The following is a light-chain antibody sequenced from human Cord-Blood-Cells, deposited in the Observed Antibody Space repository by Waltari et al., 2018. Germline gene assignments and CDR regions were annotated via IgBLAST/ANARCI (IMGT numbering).Light chain of an antibody. J-gene: IGKJ4*01. V-gene: IGKV3-15*01. CDR3: QQYNNWPPLT. CDR1: QSVSSN. CDR2: GAS. Sequence: RASQSVSSNLAWYQQKPGQAPRLLIYGASTRATGIPARFSGSGSGTEFTLTISSLQSEDFAVYYCQQYNNWPPLTFGGGTKVEIK.